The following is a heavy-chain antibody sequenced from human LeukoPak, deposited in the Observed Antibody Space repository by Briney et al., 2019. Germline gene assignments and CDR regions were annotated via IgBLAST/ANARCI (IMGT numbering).Heavy chain of an antibody. CDR3: ATLRDIVVVATTPTDV. D-gene: IGHD2-2*01. CDR1: GFTFSSYG. V-gene: IGHV3-48*01. J-gene: IGHJ6*04. Sequence: GGLRLSCAGSGFTFSSYGINWVRQAPGKGLEGVSYISSGSSTTYYADSVKGRFTISRDNFKNTLYLQMNGLRLEDTAVYYCATLRDIVVVATTPTDVWGKGTTVIVSS. CDR2: ISSGSSTT.